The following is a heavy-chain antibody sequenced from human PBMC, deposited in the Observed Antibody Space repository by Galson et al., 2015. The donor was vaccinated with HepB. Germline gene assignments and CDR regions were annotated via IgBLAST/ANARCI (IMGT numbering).Heavy chain of an antibody. J-gene: IGHJ4*02. CDR1: GFTFSNYG. CDR2: IWSDGNNK. V-gene: IGHV3-33*01. CDR3: ARDQGDYFDY. Sequence: SLRLSCAASGFTFSNYGTHWVRQAPGKGLEWVAVIWSDGNNKYYADSVKGRFTISRDNAKNTLYLQMKSLRAEDTAVYYCARDQGDYFDYWGQGTLVTVSS. D-gene: IGHD3-16*01.